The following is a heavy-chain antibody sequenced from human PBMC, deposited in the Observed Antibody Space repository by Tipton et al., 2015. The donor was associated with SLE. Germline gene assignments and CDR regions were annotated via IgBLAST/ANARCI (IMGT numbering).Heavy chain of an antibody. J-gene: IGHJ6*03. CDR3: ARGGGDPWYYYMDV. CDR2: INHSGST. D-gene: IGHD3-16*01. Sequence: TLSLTCAVYGGSFSGYYWSWIRQPPGKGLEWIGEINHSGSTNYNPSLKSRVTISVDTSKNQFSLNLSSVTAADTAVYYCARGGGDPWYYYMDVWGKGTTVTVSS. CDR1: GGSFSGYY. V-gene: IGHV4-34*01.